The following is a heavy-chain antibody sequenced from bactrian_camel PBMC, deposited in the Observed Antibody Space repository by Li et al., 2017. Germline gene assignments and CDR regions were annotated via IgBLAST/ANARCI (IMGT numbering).Heavy chain of an antibody. Sequence: QLVESGGGLVQPGGSLRFSCSASGFIFSSYWMYWVRQAPGKGLEWVSSISSRGDTTYYADSVKGRFTMSRDNAMNTAYLQMSSLKPDDTAVYYCVREGDTTKGTMAHWGQGTQVTVS. J-gene: IGHJ4*01. CDR2: ISSRGDTT. CDR1: GFIFSSYW. D-gene: IGHD4*01. CDR3: VREGDTTKGTMAH. V-gene: IGHV3S25*01.